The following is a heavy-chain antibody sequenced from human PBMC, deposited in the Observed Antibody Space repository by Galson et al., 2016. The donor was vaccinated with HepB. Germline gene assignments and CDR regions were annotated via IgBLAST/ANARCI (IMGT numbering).Heavy chain of an antibody. CDR1: GGSFSGSY. CDR2: INPSGST. J-gene: IGHJ6*03. Sequence: ETLSLTCTVFGGSFSGSYWSWIRQPPGKGLEWIGVINPSGSTTYNPSLKSPVTISVDTSKLQFSLKLSSVTAADTAVYYCSLADYYDSSGNPYYYYLDVWGKGTTVTVSS. V-gene: IGHV4-34*01. CDR3: SLADYYDSSGNPYYYYLDV. D-gene: IGHD3-22*01.